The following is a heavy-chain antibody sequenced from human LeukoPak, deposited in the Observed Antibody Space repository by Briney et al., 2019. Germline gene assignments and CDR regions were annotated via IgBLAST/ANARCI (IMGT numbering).Heavy chain of an antibody. CDR1: GGSISSYY. CDR3: ARARTYYYDSSGYYFDY. V-gene: IGHV4-39*07. D-gene: IGHD3-22*01. J-gene: IGHJ4*02. Sequence: SETLSLTCTVSGGSISSYYWSWIRQPPGKGLEWIGSIYYSGSTYYNPSLKSRVTISVDTSKNQFSLKLSSVTAADTAVYYCARARTYYYDSSGYYFDYWGQGTLVTVSS. CDR2: IYYSGST.